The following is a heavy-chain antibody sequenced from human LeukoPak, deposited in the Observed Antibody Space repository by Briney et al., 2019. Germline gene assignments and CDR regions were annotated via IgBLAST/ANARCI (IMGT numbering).Heavy chain of an antibody. CDR1: GFTFSKYW. D-gene: IGHD3-22*01. Sequence: GGSLRLSCAAAGFTFSKYWMHWVRQAPGKGLVWVSRIKSDGRTNYADSVKGRFTISRDDAKNTVSLQMNSLRAEDTGVYYCARAPSEIGGYYPEYFRHWGQGTLVTVSS. V-gene: IGHV3-74*01. CDR2: IKSDGRT. CDR3: ARAPSEIGGYYPEYFRH. J-gene: IGHJ1*01.